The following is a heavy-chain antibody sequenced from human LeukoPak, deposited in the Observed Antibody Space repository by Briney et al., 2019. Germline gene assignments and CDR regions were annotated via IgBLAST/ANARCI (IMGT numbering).Heavy chain of an antibody. Sequence: ASVKVSCKASGYTFTSYAMHWVRQAPGQRLEWMGWINAGSGNTKYSQKFQGRVTITRDTSASTAYMELSSLRSEDTAVYYCASTGRGAGYSSGWYDYWGQGTLVTVSS. CDR1: GYTFTSYA. J-gene: IGHJ4*02. V-gene: IGHV1-3*01. CDR3: ASTGRGAGYSSGWYDY. D-gene: IGHD6-19*01. CDR2: INAGSGNT.